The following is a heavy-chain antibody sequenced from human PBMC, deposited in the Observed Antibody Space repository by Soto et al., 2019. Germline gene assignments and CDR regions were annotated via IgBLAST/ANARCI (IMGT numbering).Heavy chain of an antibody. CDR2: VYSGGST. CDR3: ARDGRYCSGGSCYYYYYYMAA. J-gene: IGHJ6*03. CDR1: GFTVSSNY. D-gene: IGHD2-15*01. V-gene: IGHV3-66*01. Sequence: EVQLVESGGGLVQPGGSLRLSCAASGFTVSSNYMSWVRQAPGKGLEWVSLVYSGGSTYYADSVKGRFTISRDNSKNTLYRQMNSLRAEDTAVYYCARDGRYCSGGSCYYYYYYMAAWGKGTTVTVSS.